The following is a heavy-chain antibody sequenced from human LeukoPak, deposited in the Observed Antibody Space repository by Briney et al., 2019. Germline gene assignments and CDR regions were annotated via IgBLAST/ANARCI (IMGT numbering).Heavy chain of an antibody. CDR1: GGSISSYY. J-gene: IGHJ5*02. CDR3: ARIAVAGSPYKWFDP. Sequence: SETLSLTCTVSGGSISSYYWSWIRQPPGKGLEWIGCVYYIGSTNYNPSLKSRVTISVDTSKNQFSLKLNSATAADTAVYFCARIAVAGSPYKWFDPWGQGTLVTVSS. V-gene: IGHV4-59*08. D-gene: IGHD6-19*01. CDR2: VYYIGST.